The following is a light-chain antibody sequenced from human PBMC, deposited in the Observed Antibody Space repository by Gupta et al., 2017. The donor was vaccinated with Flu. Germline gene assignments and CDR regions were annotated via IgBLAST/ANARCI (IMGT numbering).Light chain of an antibody. Sequence: SLSPGDRATLSCRASHRVNSAHFVFAWYQQKPGHTPWLLINDASRRASGVSNRFRGSGSETDCTPPPNRGHPEDFAIYYCPHYGPPPWMFGHGTQV. V-gene: IGKV3-20*01. J-gene: IGKJ1*01. CDR3: PHYGPPPWM. CDR2: DAS. CDR1: HRVNSAH.